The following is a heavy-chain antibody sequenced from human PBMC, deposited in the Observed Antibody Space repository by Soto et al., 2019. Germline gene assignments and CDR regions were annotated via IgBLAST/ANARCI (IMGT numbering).Heavy chain of an antibody. V-gene: IGHV1-69*06. Sequence: SVKVSCKASGGTFSSYAISWVRQAPGQGLEWMGGIIPIFGTANYAQKFQGRVTITADKSTSTAYMELSSLRSEDTAVYYCARGQKYYDFWSGYRPDWFDPWGQGNLVTVSS. CDR3: ARGQKYYDFWSGYRPDWFDP. J-gene: IGHJ5*02. D-gene: IGHD3-3*01. CDR1: GGTFSSYA. CDR2: IIPIFGTA.